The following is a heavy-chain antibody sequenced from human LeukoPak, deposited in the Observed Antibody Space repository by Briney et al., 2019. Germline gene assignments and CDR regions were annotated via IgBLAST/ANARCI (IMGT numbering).Heavy chain of an antibody. V-gene: IGHV3-21*01. CDR1: GFTFDDYA. CDR2: ISSSSSYI. CDR3: ARAAVDYYDSSGHFDY. J-gene: IGHJ4*02. D-gene: IGHD3-22*01. Sequence: GGSLRLSCAASGFTFDDYAMHWVRQAPGKGLEWVSSISSSSSYIYYADSVKGRFTISRDNAKNSLYLQLNSLRAEDTAVYYCARAAVDYYDSSGHFDYWGQGTLVTVSS.